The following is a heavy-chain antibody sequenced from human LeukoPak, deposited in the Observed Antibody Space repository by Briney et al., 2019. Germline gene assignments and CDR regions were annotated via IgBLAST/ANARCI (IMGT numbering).Heavy chain of an antibody. V-gene: IGHV3-7*01. CDR2: IKQVGSEK. CDR3: ARGNDYDFWSGSRYYFDY. J-gene: IGHJ4*02. CDR1: GFTFSSYW. D-gene: IGHD3-3*01. Sequence: PGGSLSLSCAASGFTFSSYWMSWVRQAPGKGLDWVANIKQVGSEKYYVDSVRGRFTISRDNAKNSLYLQMNSLRAEDTAVYYCARGNDYDFWSGSRYYFDYRGQGTLVTVSS.